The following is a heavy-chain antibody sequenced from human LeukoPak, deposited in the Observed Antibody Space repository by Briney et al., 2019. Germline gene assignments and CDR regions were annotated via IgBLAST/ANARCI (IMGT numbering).Heavy chain of an antibody. Sequence: GGSLRLSCAVSGIALSNYGMTWVRQAPGKGLEWVAGISDSGGRTNYADSVKGRFTISRDNPKNTLYLQMNSLRAEDTAVYYCASELWFGEYFDYWGQGTLVTVSS. J-gene: IGHJ4*02. CDR2: ISDSGGRT. CDR3: ASELWFGEYFDY. D-gene: IGHD3-10*01. V-gene: IGHV3-23*01. CDR1: GIALSNYG.